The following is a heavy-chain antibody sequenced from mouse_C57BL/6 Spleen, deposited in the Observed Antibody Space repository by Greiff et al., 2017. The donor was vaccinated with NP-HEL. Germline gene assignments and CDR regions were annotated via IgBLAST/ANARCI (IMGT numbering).Heavy chain of an antibody. V-gene: IGHV1-18*01. CDR2: INPNNGGT. J-gene: IGHJ3*01. CDR1: GYTFTDYN. D-gene: IGHD2-3*01. CDR3: AGDDGYSSWFAY. Sequence: EVQLQQSGPELVKPGASVKIPCKASGYTFTDYNMDWVKQSHGKSLEWIGDINPNNGGTIYNQKFKGKATLTVDKSSSTAYMQLSSLTSEDSAVYYCAGDDGYSSWFAYWGQGTLVTVSA.